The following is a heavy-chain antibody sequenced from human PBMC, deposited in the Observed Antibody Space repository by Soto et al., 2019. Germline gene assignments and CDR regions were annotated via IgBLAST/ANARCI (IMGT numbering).Heavy chain of an antibody. Sequence: TGGSLRLSCAASGFTVRSYGMHGVRQAPGKGLERVAVIWYDGSNKYYADSVKGRFTISRDNSKNTLYLQMNSLRAEDTAVYYCASDPPQTGRRGYSYGRGDAFDIWGQGTTGTV. CDR1: GFTVRSYG. CDR3: ASDPPQTGRRGYSYGRGDAFDI. CDR2: IWYDGSNK. D-gene: IGHD5-18*01. V-gene: IGHV3-33*01. J-gene: IGHJ3*02.